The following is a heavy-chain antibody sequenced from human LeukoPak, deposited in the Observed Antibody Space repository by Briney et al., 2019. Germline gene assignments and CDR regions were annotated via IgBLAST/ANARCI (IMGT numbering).Heavy chain of an antibody. CDR1: GGSISSYY. D-gene: IGHD3-3*01. Sequence: SETLSLTCTVSGGSISSYYWSWIRQPPGKGLEWFGYIYYSGSTNYNPSLKSRVTISVDTSKNQFSLKLSSVTAADTAVYYCARIWSGTNWFDPWGQGTLVTVSS. CDR2: IYYSGST. J-gene: IGHJ5*02. V-gene: IGHV4-59*01. CDR3: ARIWSGTNWFDP.